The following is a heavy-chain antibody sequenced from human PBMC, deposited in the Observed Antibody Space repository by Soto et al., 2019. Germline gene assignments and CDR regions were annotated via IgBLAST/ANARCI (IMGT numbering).Heavy chain of an antibody. V-gene: IGHV3-74*01. Sequence: GGSLRLSCAASGFTFSSYWMHWVRQAPGKGLVWVSRINSDGSSTYYANAVKGRFTISRDISENKIFLELNGLTVDDTAVYYCARAREPEYSSSIFFDYWGRGTVVTVSS. CDR1: GFTFSSYW. CDR3: ARAREPEYSSSIFFDY. CDR2: INSDGSST. J-gene: IGHJ4*01. D-gene: IGHD6-6*01.